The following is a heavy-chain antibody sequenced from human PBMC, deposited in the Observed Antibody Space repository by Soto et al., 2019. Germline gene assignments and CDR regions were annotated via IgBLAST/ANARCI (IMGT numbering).Heavy chain of an antibody. CDR2: IYHCGST. Sequence: QVQLQESGPGLVKPKGTLSLTCAVSSGSISSSNWWSWVRQPPGKGLEWMGEIYHCGSTNYNPSLKSRVTRSVDKSKNQFSLKLSSVAAADTAVYYCARGPGYRGQGTLVTVSS. CDR3: ARGPGY. V-gene: IGHV4-4*02. CDR1: SGSISSSNW. J-gene: IGHJ4*02.